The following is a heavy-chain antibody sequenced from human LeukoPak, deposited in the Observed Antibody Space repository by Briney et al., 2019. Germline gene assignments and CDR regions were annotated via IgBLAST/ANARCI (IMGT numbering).Heavy chain of an antibody. V-gene: IGHV4-4*07. CDR3: AGLQLAGAFDI. D-gene: IGHD5-18*01. CDR2: IYTSGST. Sequence: SETLSLTCTVSGGSISSYYWSWIRQPAGKGLEWIGRIYTSGSTNYNPSLKSRVTISVDTSKNQFSLKLSSVIAADTAVYYCAGLQLAGAFDIWGQGTMVTVSS. CDR1: GGSISSYY. J-gene: IGHJ3*02.